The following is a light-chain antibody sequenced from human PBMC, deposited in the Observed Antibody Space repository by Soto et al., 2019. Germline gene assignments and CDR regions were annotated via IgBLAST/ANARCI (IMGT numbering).Light chain of an antibody. CDR1: QSGSTN. Sequence: EIVMTQFPATLSESPGERVTLSCRASQSGSTNVAWYQQKPGEAPRLLIFDASARAVDIPGRFSGSVSGTEFTLTISSLQPEDFAVYFCHSYDKWPPGTFGQGTRWIS. J-gene: IGKJ1*01. CDR2: DAS. V-gene: IGKV3D-15*01. CDR3: HSYDKWPPGT.